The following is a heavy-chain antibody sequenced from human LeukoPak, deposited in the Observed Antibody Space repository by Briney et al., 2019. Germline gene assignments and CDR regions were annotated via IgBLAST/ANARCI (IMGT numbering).Heavy chain of an antibody. CDR3: AKDRRGYSYGVHWFDP. CDR2: TWYDGSNK. J-gene: IGHJ5*02. Sequence: GGSLRLSCAASGFTFSSYGMHWVRQAPGKGLEWVAVTWYDGSNKYYADSVKGRFTISRDNSKNTLYLQMNSLRAEDTAVYYCAKDRRGYSYGVHWFDPWGQGTLVTVSS. CDR1: GFTFSSYG. V-gene: IGHV3-30*02. D-gene: IGHD5-18*01.